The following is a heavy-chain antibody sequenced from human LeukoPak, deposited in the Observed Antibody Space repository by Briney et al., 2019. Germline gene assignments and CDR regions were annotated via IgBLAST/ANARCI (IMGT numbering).Heavy chain of an antibody. D-gene: IGHD3-10*01. CDR3: AIDYYASGNYYNGPHN. CDR2: FDPDDGEA. J-gene: IGHJ4*02. Sequence: ASVKVSCKASAYTFTSYGISWVRQAPGKGLEWMGGFDPDDGEALYAQQFQGRVSMTEDTSAGTVYMELSSLRSEDTAVYYCAIDYYASGNYYNGPHNWGPGTLVTVSS. CDR1: AYTFTSYG. V-gene: IGHV1-24*01.